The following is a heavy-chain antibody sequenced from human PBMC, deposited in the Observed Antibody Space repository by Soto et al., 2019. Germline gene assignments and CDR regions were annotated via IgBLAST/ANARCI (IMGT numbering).Heavy chain of an antibody. CDR2: IRSRVNNYAT. CDR3: ARQGYSDDYYFYGMDV. V-gene: IGHV3-73*01. J-gene: IGHJ6*02. Sequence: PGGSLRLSCAASGFTFSGSSMHWVRQASGKGLEWVGRIRSRVNNYATGYAASVKGRFTISRDDSENTAYLQMDSLKTEDTAIYYCARQGYSDDYYFYGMDVWGQGTTVTVSS. D-gene: IGHD4-4*01. CDR1: GFTFSGSS.